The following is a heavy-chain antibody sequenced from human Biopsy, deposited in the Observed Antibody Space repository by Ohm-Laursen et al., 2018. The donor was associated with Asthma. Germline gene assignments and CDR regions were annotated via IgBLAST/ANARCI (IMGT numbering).Heavy chain of an antibody. V-gene: IGHV3-53*01. CDR1: GFAVSRDH. Sequence: GSLRLSCTASGFAVSRDHMFWVRQAPGKGLEWVSVIYSGGTSHTADSVRGRFTISRDYSKNTLYLQMHSLRAEDTAVYYCARAYGGSFFSGSFDIWGQGTMVIVSS. CDR3: ARAYGGSFFSGSFDI. CDR2: IYSGGTS. J-gene: IGHJ3*02. D-gene: IGHD4-23*01.